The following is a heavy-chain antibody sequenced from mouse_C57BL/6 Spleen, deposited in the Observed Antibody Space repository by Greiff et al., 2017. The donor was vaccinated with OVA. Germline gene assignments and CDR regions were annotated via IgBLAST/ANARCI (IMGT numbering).Heavy chain of an antibody. CDR2: INPNNGGT. CDR3: ALTMVTTRFAY. Sequence: EVQLQQSGPELVKPGASVKIPCKASGYTFTDYNMDWVKQSHGKSLEWIGDINPNNGGTIYNQKFKGKATLTVDKSSSTAYMELSSLTSEDTAGYYCALTMVTTRFAYWGQGTLVTVSA. V-gene: IGHV1-18*01. J-gene: IGHJ3*01. D-gene: IGHD2-2*01. CDR1: GYTFTDYN.